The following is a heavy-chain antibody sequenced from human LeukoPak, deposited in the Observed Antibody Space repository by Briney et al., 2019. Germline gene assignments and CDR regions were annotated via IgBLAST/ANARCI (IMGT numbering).Heavy chain of an antibody. D-gene: IGHD6-6*01. CDR1: GFTFTSYV. CDR3: AKGSSGGRPYYFDY. J-gene: IGHJ4*02. CDR2: IAGDGVST. V-gene: IGHV3-23*01. Sequence: GGSLRLSCAVSGFTFTSYVMSWVRQAPGKGLEWVSAIAGDGVSTYYAESVKGRFTISRDNSKNTLHLQMNSLRAEDTAVYYCAKGSSGGRPYYFDYWGQGTLVTVSS.